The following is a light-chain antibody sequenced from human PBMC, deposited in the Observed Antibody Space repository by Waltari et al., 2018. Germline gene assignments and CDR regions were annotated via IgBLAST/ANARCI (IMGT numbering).Light chain of an antibody. V-gene: IGKV3-20*01. CDR1: HSLYLRT. Sequence: IVLTHSPASLAFCPGARATLACRARHSLYLRTVAWYQQKPGQAPRLLIYGVSNRDTGIPYRFSGGGSGVDFTLTIDGLEPDDFGIYYCHQYGDLPWTFGLGTNVEV. CDR3: HQYGDLPWT. CDR2: GVS. J-gene: IGKJ1*01.